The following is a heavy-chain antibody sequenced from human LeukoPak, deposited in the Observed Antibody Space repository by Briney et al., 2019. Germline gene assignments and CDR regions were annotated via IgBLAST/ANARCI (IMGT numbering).Heavy chain of an antibody. D-gene: IGHD5-24*01. J-gene: IGHJ6*03. CDR3: ARQAARMDYCYMDV. CDR1: GGSISSYY. Sequence: SETLSLTCTVSGGSISSYYWSWIRQPPGKGLEGIGYIYTSGRTNYNPSLKSRVTISVDTSKNQFSLKLSSVTAADTAVYYCARQAARMDYCYMDVWGKGTTVTVSS. V-gene: IGHV4-4*09. CDR2: IYTSGRT.